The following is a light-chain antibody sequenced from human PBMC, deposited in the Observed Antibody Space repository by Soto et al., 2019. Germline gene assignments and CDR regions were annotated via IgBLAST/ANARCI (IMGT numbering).Light chain of an antibody. J-gene: IGKJ4*01. CDR3: QQYNNWPLT. CDR1: QSVSSN. V-gene: IGKV3-15*01. Sequence: EIVLTQSPGTQSFFPVGTATLSCSASQSVSSNLAWYQQKPGQAPRLLIYGASTRATGIPARFSGSGSGTEFTLTISSLQSEDFAVYYCQQYNNWPLTFGGGTKVDI. CDR2: GAS.